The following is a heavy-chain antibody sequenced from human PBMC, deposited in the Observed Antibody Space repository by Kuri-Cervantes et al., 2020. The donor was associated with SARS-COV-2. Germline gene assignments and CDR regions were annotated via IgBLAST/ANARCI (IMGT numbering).Heavy chain of an antibody. Sequence: SVKVSCKASGFTFTSSAVQWVRQARGQRLEWIGWIVVGSGNTNYAQKFQERVTITRDMSTSTAYMELSSLRSEDTAVYYCARDLGSSPMDWYFDLWGRGTLVTVSS. J-gene: IGHJ2*01. CDR3: ARDLGSSPMDWYFDL. CDR1: GFTFTSSA. CDR2: IVVGSGNT. D-gene: IGHD6-13*01. V-gene: IGHV1-58*01.